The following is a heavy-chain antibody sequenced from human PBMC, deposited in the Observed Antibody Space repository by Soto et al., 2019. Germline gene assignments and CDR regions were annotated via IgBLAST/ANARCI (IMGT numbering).Heavy chain of an antibody. CDR1: GGSFSTNH. Sequence: QVQLHQWGAGLVRPSETLALTCAVNGGSFSTNHWNWIRQSPGKGLEWIGEISPDGATNFNPTLKSRLSMSVETSKRQFSLYLTSVTAADTAVYFCARGLAAQSFYFDFWGQGTLVTVSS. J-gene: IGHJ4*02. CDR3: ARGLAAQSFYFDF. V-gene: IGHV4-34*01. CDR2: ISPDGAT. D-gene: IGHD3-16*02.